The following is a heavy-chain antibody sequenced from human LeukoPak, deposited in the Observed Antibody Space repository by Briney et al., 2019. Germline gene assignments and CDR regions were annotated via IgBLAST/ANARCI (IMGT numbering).Heavy chain of an antibody. V-gene: IGHV1-2*02. D-gene: IGHD6-19*01. CDR3: ARAEFSVAGDLVDY. Sequence: ASVKVSCKASGYTFTGYHMHWVRQAPGQGLEWMGWINPNSGGTNYAQKFQGRVTMTRDTSISTAYMELSRLRSDDTAVYYCARAEFSVAGDLVDYWGQGTLVTVSS. CDR1: GYTFTGYH. CDR2: INPNSGGT. J-gene: IGHJ4*02.